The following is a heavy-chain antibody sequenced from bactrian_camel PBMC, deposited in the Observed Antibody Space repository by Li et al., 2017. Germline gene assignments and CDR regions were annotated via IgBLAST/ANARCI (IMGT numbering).Heavy chain of an antibody. CDR2: IYSADSKT. Sequence: QLVESGGGSVQPGGSLRLSCAASGFTFSNHYMSWVRQAPGKGLEWVATIYSADSKTYYGASVKGRFTISRDNAKNTVRLQMSSLRSEDTALYYCTTDPEGGGIWFPMAFGYWGQGTQVTVS. CDR3: TTDPEGGGIWFPMAFGY. D-gene: IGHD2*01. CDR1: GFTFSNHY. V-gene: IGHV3-2*01. J-gene: IGHJ6*01.